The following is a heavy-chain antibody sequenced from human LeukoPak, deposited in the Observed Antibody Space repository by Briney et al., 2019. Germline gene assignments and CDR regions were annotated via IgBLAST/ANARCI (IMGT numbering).Heavy chain of an antibody. CDR1: GFTFTSSA. J-gene: IGHJ5*02. CDR2: IVVVRGDT. V-gene: IGHV1-58*01. Sequence: ASVKVSCKPSGFTFTSSAVQGVRQARGQRLEWIGWIVVVRGDTNYPQKFQERVTITREMSTSTAYMELSSLRSEKTALYFCAAGDYYDRSLWFDPWGQGTLVTVSS. D-gene: IGHD3-22*01. CDR3: AAGDYYDRSLWFDP.